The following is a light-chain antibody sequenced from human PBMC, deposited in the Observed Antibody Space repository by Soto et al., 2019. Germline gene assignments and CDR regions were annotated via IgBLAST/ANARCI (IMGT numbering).Light chain of an antibody. CDR3: QQTYSTPRT. Sequence: DIQMTQSPSSLSASVGDRVTITCRASQSITFYLNWYQQKPEKAPKLLIYAASSLQSGVPSRFSGSGSATDFARTISSLQPEDFATYYCQQTYSTPRTFGGGTKVEIK. V-gene: IGKV1-39*01. CDR1: QSITFY. CDR2: AAS. J-gene: IGKJ4*01.